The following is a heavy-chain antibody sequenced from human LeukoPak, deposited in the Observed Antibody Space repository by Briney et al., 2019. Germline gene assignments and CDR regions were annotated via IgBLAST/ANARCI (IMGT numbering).Heavy chain of an antibody. CDR2: IDPNSGGT. Sequence: GASVKVSCKASGYTFTGYYMHWVRQAPGQGLEWMGRIDPNSGGTNDAQKFQGRVTMTRDTSISTAYMELSRLRSDDTAVYYCARGVEYSNSPGNYWGQGTLVTVSS. D-gene: IGHD6-6*01. CDR3: ARGVEYSNSPGNY. J-gene: IGHJ4*02. CDR1: GYTFTGYY. V-gene: IGHV1-2*06.